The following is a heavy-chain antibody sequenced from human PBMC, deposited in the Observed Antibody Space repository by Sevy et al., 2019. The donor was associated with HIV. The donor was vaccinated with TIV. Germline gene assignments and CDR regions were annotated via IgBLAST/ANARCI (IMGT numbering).Heavy chain of an antibody. D-gene: IGHD6-6*01. CDR3: ARGLAALPGYYYGMDV. Sequence: GGSLRLSCAASGVIFNSHAMSWVRQAPGKGLEWVSTISGSGGYTYYSDSVKGRFSISRDNSKNTLYLQMNSLRADDTAVYYCARGLAALPGYYYGMDVWGLGTTVTVSS. CDR2: ISGSGGYT. J-gene: IGHJ6*02. V-gene: IGHV3-23*01. CDR1: GVIFNSHA.